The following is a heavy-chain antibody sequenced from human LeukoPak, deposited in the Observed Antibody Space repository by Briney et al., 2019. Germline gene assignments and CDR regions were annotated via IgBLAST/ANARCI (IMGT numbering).Heavy chain of an antibody. D-gene: IGHD4-23*01. CDR2: IYHSGST. J-gene: IGHJ3*02. CDR1: GGSISSGGYS. Sequence: SSETLSLTCAVSGGSISSGGYSWSWIRQPPGKGLEWIGYIYHSGSTYYNPSLKSRVTISVDRSKNQSSLKLSSVTAADTAVYYCARSYGGNGRLDAFDIWGQGTMVTVSS. CDR3: ARSYGGNGRLDAFDI. V-gene: IGHV4-30-2*01.